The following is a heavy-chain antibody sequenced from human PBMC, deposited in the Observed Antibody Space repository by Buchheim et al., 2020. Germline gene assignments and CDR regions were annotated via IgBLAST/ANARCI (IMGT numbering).Heavy chain of an antibody. CDR3: AIHAREQLWTFRFDP. D-gene: IGHD1/OR15-1a*01. J-gene: IGHJ5*02. CDR2: ISDSSI. CDR1: GFTFNDFH. V-gene: IGHV3-11*01. Sequence: QVQLVESGGGLVKPGGSLRLSCATSGFTFNDFHMSWIRQAPGKGLEWISYISDSSIYYADSVRGRFTISRDNAKSSLYPQMHNLRAEDTAVYYCAIHAREQLWTFRFDPWGQGT.